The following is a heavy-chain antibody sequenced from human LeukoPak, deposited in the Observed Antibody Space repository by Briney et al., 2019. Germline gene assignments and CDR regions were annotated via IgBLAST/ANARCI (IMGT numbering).Heavy chain of an antibody. CDR2: INPNSGGT. CDR1: GYTFTGYY. CDR3: ARGLLWFGELLNYYFDY. J-gene: IGHJ4*02. V-gene: IGHV1-2*02. Sequence: AASVKVSCKASGYTFTGYYMHWVRQAPGQGLEWMGWINPNSGGTNNAQKFQGRVTMTRDTSISTAYMELSRLRSDDTAVYYCARGLLWFGELLNYYFDYWGQGTLVTVSS. D-gene: IGHD3-10*01.